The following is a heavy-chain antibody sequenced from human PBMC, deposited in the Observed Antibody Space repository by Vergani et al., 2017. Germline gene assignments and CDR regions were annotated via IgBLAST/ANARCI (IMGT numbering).Heavy chain of an antibody. CDR2: IYSTGST. Sequence: QLQESGPGLVKPSETLSLTCIVSGDSISSGVYYWNWIRQHPGKGLEWIGYIYSTGSTHHNPSLRRRINMSVDTSKNQFSLKLNSVTAADTAMYYCARMGGYDEGDAFRIGYFDSWGPGILVTVSS. V-gene: IGHV4-31*03. D-gene: IGHD3-22*01. CDR3: ARMGGYDEGDAFRIGYFDS. J-gene: IGHJ4*02. CDR1: GDSISSGVYY.